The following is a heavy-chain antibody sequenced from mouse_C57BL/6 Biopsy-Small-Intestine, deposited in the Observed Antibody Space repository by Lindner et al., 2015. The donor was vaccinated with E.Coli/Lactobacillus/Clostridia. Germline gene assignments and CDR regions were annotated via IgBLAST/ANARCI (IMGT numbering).Heavy chain of an antibody. J-gene: IGHJ4*01. Sequence: GNTKYSQKVQGSVTITRDTSASTVYMELTSLRSEDTALYYCARNSSGSSVDYWGQGTLVTVSS. D-gene: IGHD1-3*01. V-gene: IGHV14-3*01. CDR3: ARNSSGSSVDY. CDR2: GNT.